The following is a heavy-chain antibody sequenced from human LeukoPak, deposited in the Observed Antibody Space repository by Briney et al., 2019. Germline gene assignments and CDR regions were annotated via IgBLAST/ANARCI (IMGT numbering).Heavy chain of an antibody. J-gene: IGHJ5*02. CDR1: GGSFSGYY. Sequence: SETLSLTCAVYGGSFSGYYWSWIRQPPGKGLEWIGEINHSGSTNYNPPLKSRVTISVDTSKNQFSLKLSSVTAADTAVYYCARAPPVLPGGNWFDPWGQGTLVTVSS. CDR3: ARAPPVLPGGNWFDP. V-gene: IGHV4-34*01. CDR2: INHSGST. D-gene: IGHD2-2*01.